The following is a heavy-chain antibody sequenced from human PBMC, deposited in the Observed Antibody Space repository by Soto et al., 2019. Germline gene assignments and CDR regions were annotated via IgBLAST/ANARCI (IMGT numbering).Heavy chain of an antibody. V-gene: IGHV1-69*01. CDR3: ATELGDNPASPFDS. J-gene: IGHJ4*02. CDR2: IIPLFGTA. D-gene: IGHD2-21*01. Sequence: QVQLVQSGAEVKKPGSSVKVSCKASGVTFSSETISWVRQAPGQGLEWVGGIIPLFGTANYAQKFQGRVTITADESTSTLYIELVSLRSDDTAAYYCATELGDNPASPFDSWGQGTLVTVSS. CDR1: GVTFSSET.